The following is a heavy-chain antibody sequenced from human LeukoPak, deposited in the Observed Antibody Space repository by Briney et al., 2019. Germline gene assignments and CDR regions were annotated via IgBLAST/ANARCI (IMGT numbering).Heavy chain of an antibody. CDR3: ARQDSSSRDY. Sequence: GGSLRLSCAASGFTVSSNYMSWVRQAPGKGLEWVSVIYSGGSTYYADSVKGRFTISRDNSKNTLCLQMNSLTAEDTAVYYCARQDSSSRDYWGQGTLVTVSS. CDR2: IYSGGST. V-gene: IGHV3-53*01. CDR1: GFTVSSNY. D-gene: IGHD6-13*01. J-gene: IGHJ4*02.